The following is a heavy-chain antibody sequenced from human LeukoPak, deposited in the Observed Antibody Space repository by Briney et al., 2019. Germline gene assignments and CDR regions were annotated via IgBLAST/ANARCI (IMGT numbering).Heavy chain of an antibody. D-gene: IGHD2-2*01. CDR3: ARHVGYCSSTSCYLDAFDI. CDR2: IYYSGST. V-gene: IGHV4-39*01. CDR1: GGSISSSSYY. J-gene: IGHJ3*02. Sequence: SETLSLTCTVSGGSISSSSYYWGWVRQPPGKGLEWIGSIYYSGSTYYNPSLKSRVTISVDTSKNQFSLKLSSVTAADTAVYYCARHVGYCSSTSCYLDAFDIRGQGTMVTVSS.